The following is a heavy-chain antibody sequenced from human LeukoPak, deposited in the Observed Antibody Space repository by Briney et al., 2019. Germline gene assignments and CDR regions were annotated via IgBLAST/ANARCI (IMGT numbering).Heavy chain of an antibody. J-gene: IGHJ4*02. CDR1: GFIFSSYW. Sequence: GGSLRLSCAASGFIFSSYWMHWVRQAPGKGLEYVSAISSNGGSTYYADSVKGRFTISRDNSKNTLYLQMSSLRAEDTAVYYCVKAHPVGAAFDYWGQGTLVTVSS. V-gene: IGHV3-64D*06. CDR2: ISSNGGST. D-gene: IGHD1-26*01. CDR3: VKAHPVGAAFDY.